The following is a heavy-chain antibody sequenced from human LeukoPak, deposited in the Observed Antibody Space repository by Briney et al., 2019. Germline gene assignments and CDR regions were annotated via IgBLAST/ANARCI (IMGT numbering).Heavy chain of an antibody. CDR2: IIPIFGTA. Sequence: SVKVSCKASGGTFSSYATSWVRQAPGQGLEWMGGIIPIFGTANYAQKFQGRVTITADESTSTAYMELSSLRSEDTAVYYCARTDDIAVAGSDYWGQGTLVTVSS. CDR3: ARTDDIAVAGSDY. V-gene: IGHV1-69*01. J-gene: IGHJ4*02. CDR1: GGTFSSYA. D-gene: IGHD6-19*01.